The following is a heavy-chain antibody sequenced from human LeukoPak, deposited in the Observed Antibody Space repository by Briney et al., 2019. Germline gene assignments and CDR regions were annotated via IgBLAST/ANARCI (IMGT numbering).Heavy chain of an antibody. V-gene: IGHV3-7*01. CDR2: IKQDGSEK. Sequence: PGGSLRLSCAASGFIFSNYGMSWVRQAPGKGLEWVANIKQDGSEKYYVDSVKGRFTISRDNAKNSLYLQMNSLRAEDTAVYYCARDTTYYYDGSGCGAWGQGTLVTVSS. D-gene: IGHD3-22*01. CDR3: ARDTTYYYDGSGCGA. J-gene: IGHJ5*02. CDR1: GFIFSNYG.